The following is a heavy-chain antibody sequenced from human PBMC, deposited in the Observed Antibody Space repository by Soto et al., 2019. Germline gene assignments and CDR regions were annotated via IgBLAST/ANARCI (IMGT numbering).Heavy chain of an antibody. Sequence: EVQLVESVGGLVKPGGSLRLSCAASGFTFSSYSMNWVRQAPGKGLEWVSSISSSSSYIYYADSVKGRFTISRDNAKNSLYLQMNSLRAEDTAVYYCARAAILTGPEWFDPWGQGTLVTVSS. CDR3: ARAAILTGPEWFDP. V-gene: IGHV3-21*01. D-gene: IGHD3-9*01. CDR1: GFTFSSYS. J-gene: IGHJ5*02. CDR2: ISSSSSYI.